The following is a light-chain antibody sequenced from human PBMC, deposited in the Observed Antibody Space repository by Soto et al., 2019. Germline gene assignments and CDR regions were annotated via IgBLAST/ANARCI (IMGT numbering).Light chain of an antibody. Sequence: EIVLTQSPGTLSLSPGERATLSCRASQSVSSSYLAWYQQKPGQAPRLLIYGASSRATGIPDRFSGSGSGTDFTLTISRLEPEDFAVYYCKQYGSSPPWTCGQGTKVELQ. V-gene: IGKV3-20*01. J-gene: IGKJ1*01. CDR3: KQYGSSPPWT. CDR2: GAS. CDR1: QSVSSSY.